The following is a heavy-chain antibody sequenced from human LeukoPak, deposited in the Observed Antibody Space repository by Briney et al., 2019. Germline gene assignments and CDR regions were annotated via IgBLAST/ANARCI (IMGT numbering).Heavy chain of an antibody. CDR2: ISYDGSNK. Sequence: PGGSLRLSCAASGFTFSSYGMHWVRQAPGKGLEWVAVISYDGSNKYYADSAKGRFTISRDNSKNTLYLQMNSLRAEDTAVYYCARGAYYYDSSGYYLRYFQHWGQGTLVTVSS. J-gene: IGHJ1*01. CDR1: GFTFSSYG. CDR3: ARGAYYYDSSGYYLRYFQH. V-gene: IGHV3-30*03. D-gene: IGHD3-22*01.